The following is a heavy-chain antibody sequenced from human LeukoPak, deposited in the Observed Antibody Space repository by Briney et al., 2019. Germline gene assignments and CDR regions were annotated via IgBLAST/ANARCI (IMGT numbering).Heavy chain of an antibody. CDR3: ARGSSGWYFDY. CDR2: ISYDGSNK. J-gene: IGHJ4*02. CDR1: GFTFSSYA. D-gene: IGHD6-19*01. Sequence: GGSLRLSCAASGFTFSSYAMHWVRQAPGKGLEWVAVISYDGSNKYYADSVKGRFTISRDNSKNTLYLQMNSLRAEDTAVYYCARGSSGWYFDYWGQGTLVTVSS. V-gene: IGHV3-30-3*01.